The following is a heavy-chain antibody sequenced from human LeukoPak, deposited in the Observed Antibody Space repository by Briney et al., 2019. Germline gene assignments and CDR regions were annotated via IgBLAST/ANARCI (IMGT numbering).Heavy chain of an antibody. D-gene: IGHD4-23*01. CDR3: AKDTANERTTVAYCNDY. CDR1: VFTFSSYA. Sequence: GGSLRLSCAASVFTFSSYAMSWVRQAPGRGLEWVSPISGGAFNTYYADSVKGRFTISRDNSKNMLYLQMNSLRAEDTAVYYCAKDTANERTTVAYCNDYWGQGTLVTVSS. CDR2: ISGGAFNT. J-gene: IGHJ4*02. V-gene: IGHV3-23*01.